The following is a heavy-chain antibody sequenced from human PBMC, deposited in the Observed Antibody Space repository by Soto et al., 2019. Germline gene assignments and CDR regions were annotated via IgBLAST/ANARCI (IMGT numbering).Heavy chain of an antibody. D-gene: IGHD5-12*01. CDR3: VSRLGYGYAMDV. CDR2: IHYSGNT. V-gene: IGHV4-39*01. Sequence: QLQLQESGPGLVKPSETLSLTCTVSGVSISSGGYYWGWIRQPPGKGLEWIGSIHYSGNTFYNPSLKSRVTISRDTSRNQFSLRLSSVTAADTAVYYCVSRLGYGYAMDVWGQGTTVTVSS. CDR1: GVSISSGGYY. J-gene: IGHJ6*02.